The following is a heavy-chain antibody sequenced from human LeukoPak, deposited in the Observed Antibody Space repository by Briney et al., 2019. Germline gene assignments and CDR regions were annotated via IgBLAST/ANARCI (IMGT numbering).Heavy chain of an antibody. CDR1: TYSINTDYF. CDR3: ARTGGGPDQADFDF. CDR2: IHHGGNT. J-gene: IGHJ4*02. D-gene: IGHD3-16*01. V-gene: IGHV4-38-2*01. Sequence: SETLSLTCAVSTYSINTDYFWGWIRQPPGKGLEWIANIHHGGNTNYNPSFKSRVTISVDTSENQFSLKLTSVTAADTAVYYCARTGGGPDQADFDFWGQGTPVIVSS.